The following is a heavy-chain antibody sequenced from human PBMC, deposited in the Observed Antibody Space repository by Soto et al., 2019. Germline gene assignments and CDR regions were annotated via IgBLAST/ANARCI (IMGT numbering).Heavy chain of an antibody. CDR1: GYSISSSNW. CDR2: IYYSGTT. V-gene: IGHV4-28*01. CDR3: ARREIQGPIDY. Sequence: QVQLQESGPGLVKPSDTLSLTCAVSGYSISSSNWWGWIRQPPGKGLEWIGYIYYSGTTYYNPALKSRVTVSVHTSKNQFCLKLTSVTAGDTAVYYCARREIQGPIDYWGQGTLVTVSS. J-gene: IGHJ4*02. D-gene: IGHD1-26*01.